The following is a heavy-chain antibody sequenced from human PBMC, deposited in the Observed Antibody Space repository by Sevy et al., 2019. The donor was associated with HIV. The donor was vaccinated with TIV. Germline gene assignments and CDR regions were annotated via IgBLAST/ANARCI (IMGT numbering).Heavy chain of an antibody. J-gene: IGHJ4*02. CDR1: GFTFEDYA. CDR3: TRGLATADTPEYYFDY. Sequence: GGSLRLSCTTSGFTFEDYALSWFRQAPGKGLEWVAFITRNSYEAEGGTTEYAGSVKGRFIISRDDSKSIAYLQMNSLKTEDTAVYYCTRGLATADTPEYYFDYWGQGTLVTVSS. CDR2: ITRNSYEAEGGTT. V-gene: IGHV3-49*03. D-gene: IGHD5-12*01.